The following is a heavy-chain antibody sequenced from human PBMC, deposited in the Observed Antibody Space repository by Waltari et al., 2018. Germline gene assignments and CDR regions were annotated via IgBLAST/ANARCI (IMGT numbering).Heavy chain of an antibody. D-gene: IGHD2-15*01. V-gene: IGHV4-38-2*02. CDR3: ARDQCSGGSCYQPHYYYYYYMDV. CDR2: IQPSGST. J-gene: IGHJ6*03. Sequence: QVQLQESGPGLVTPSETLSLNCAVSGYSISSGYYWGWIRQPPGKGLEWIGSIQPSGSTYYNPSLKSRVTISVDTSKNQFSLKLSSVTAADTAVYYCARDQCSGGSCYQPHYYYYYYMDVWGKGTTVTVSS. CDR1: GYSISSGYY.